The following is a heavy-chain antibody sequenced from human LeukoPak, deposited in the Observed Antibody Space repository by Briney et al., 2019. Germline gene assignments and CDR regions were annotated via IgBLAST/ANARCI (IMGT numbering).Heavy chain of an antibody. J-gene: IGHJ4*02. V-gene: IGHV4-39*07. CDR2: IYHSGST. D-gene: IGHD1-1*01. Sequence: KPSETLSLTCTVSGGSISSSSYYWGWIRQPPGKGLEWIGSIYHSGSTNYNPSLKSRVTISIDRSKNQFSLNLNSVTAADTAVYYCARGGTGDLTYWGQGTLVTVSS. CDR1: GGSISSSSYY. CDR3: ARGGTGDLTY.